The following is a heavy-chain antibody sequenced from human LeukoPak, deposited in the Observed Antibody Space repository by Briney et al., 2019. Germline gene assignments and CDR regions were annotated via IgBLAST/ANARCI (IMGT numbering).Heavy chain of an antibody. CDR2: IKQDGSDK. V-gene: IGHV3-7*01. D-gene: IGHD6-19*01. CDR1: GFTFSSYW. Sequence: GGSLRLSCAASGFTFSSYWMSWVRQAPGKGLEWVANIKQDGSDKNYVDSVKGRFTISRDNAKNSMYLQMNSLRAEDTAVYYCARISVAGTPLDAFDIWGQGTMVTVSS. CDR3: ARISVAGTPLDAFDI. J-gene: IGHJ3*02.